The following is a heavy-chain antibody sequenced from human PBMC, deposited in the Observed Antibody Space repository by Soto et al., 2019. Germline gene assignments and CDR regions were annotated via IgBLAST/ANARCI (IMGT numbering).Heavy chain of an antibody. CDR2: IDPSDSQT. V-gene: IGHV5-10-1*01. D-gene: IGHD3-22*01. CDR3: ARQIYDSDTGPNFQYYFDS. J-gene: IGHJ4*02. Sequence: GESLKISCKGSGYSFAGYWITWVRQKPGKGLEGMGRIDPSDSQTYYSPSFRGHVTISVTKSITTVFLQWSSLRASDTAMYYCARQIYDSDTGPNFQYYFDSWGQVTPVTVSS. CDR1: GYSFAGYW.